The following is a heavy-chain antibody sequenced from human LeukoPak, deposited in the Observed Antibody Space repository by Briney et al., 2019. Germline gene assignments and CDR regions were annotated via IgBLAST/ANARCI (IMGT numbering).Heavy chain of an antibody. D-gene: IGHD2-15*01. Sequence: TVKISCKVSGYTFTDYYMHWVQQAPGKGLEWMGLVDPEYGETIYAEKFQGRVTITADTSTDTAYTERSSLRSEDTAVYYSATGSPGSFDYWGQGTLVTVSP. CDR2: VDPEYGET. J-gene: IGHJ4*02. CDR1: GYTFTDYY. CDR3: ATGSPGSFDY. V-gene: IGHV1-69-2*01.